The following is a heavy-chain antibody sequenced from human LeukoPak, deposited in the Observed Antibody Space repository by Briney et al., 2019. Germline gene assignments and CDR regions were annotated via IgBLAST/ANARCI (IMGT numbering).Heavy chain of an antibody. V-gene: IGHV5-51*01. Sequence: GESLKISCKGSGYRFTSYWIGWVRQMPGKGLEWMGIIYPGDSDTRYSPSFQGRVTISADKSISTAYLQWSSLKASDTAMYYCARISGLMVRGVITAYYFDYWGQGTLVTVSS. CDR3: ARISGLMVRGVITAYYFDY. CDR2: IYPGDSDT. D-gene: IGHD3-10*01. CDR1: GYRFTSYW. J-gene: IGHJ4*02.